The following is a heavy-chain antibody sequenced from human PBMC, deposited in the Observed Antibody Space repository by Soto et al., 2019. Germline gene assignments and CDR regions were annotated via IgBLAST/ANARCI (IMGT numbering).Heavy chain of an antibody. CDR2: IRSKVYGWTT. CDR3: TRAGYGDYLVRGFDY. V-gene: IGHV3-49*03. D-gene: IGHD4-17*01. J-gene: IGHJ4*02. CDR1: GFTFGDYA. Sequence: GGSLRLSCTPSGFTFGDYAMSWFRQAPGKGLEWVGFIRSKVYGWTTEYAASVKGRFTISRDDSKSIAYLQMNSLKPQDTAVYYCTRAGYGDYLVRGFDYWGQGTLVTVSS.